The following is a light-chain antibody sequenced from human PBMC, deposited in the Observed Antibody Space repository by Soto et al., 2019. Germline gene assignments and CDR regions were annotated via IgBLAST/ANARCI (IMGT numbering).Light chain of an antibody. CDR2: GAS. J-gene: IGKJ1*01. CDR1: QSISTS. V-gene: IGKV1-39*01. Sequence: IHMTHAPSSLSASVGYRVTITCLTSQSISTSLNWYQQKAGKAPKLLIYGASTLQSGVPLRFSGSGSGTDFTLTISSLQPEDFATYYCQQSYSTPWTFGQGTKVDIK. CDR3: QQSYSTPWT.